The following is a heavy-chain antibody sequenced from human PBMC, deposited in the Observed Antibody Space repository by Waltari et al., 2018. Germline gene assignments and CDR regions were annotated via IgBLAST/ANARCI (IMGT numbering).Heavy chain of an antibody. CDR3: ARSSGYYSFSY. CDR1: GGSISSTSYS. D-gene: IGHD3-22*01. J-gene: IGHJ4*02. Sequence: QLQLQESGPGLVKPSETLSLTCSVSGGSISSTSYSWGWIRQPPGKGLEWIGTMYYDGDTYYNPSLKSRVTLSVDTSKNQISRKLSSVTAADTAVYYCARSSGYYSFSYWGQGTLVTVSS. V-gene: IGHV4-39*07. CDR2: MYYDGDT.